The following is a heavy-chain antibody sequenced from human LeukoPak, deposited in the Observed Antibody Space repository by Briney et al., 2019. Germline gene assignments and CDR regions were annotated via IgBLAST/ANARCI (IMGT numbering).Heavy chain of an antibody. CDR2: IKTDGSET. V-gene: IGHV3-7*01. D-gene: IGHD1-14*01. Sequence: PGGSLRLSCAAPGFSFSSYWMTWVRQAPEKGLEWVARIKTDGSETYYMYSVKGRFTISRDNAKSSVYLQMNSLRVEDTAVYHCVRFRENHDMGVWGQGTMVTVSS. J-gene: IGHJ6*02. CDR1: GFSFSSYW. CDR3: VRFRENHDMGV.